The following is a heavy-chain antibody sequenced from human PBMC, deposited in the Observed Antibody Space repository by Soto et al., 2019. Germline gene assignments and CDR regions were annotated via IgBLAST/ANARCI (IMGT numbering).Heavy chain of an antibody. V-gene: IGHV5-51*01. CDR2: IYPGDSDT. CDR1: GYNFGGYW. J-gene: IGHJ5*02. D-gene: IGHD1-7*01. Sequence: PGESLKFSCKGSGYNFGGYWIGWVRQMPGKGLEWMGIIYPGDSDTRYSPSFQGQVTISADKSISTAYLQWRSLKASDTAIYYCARGGIIGTPPESWGQGTRVTVSS. CDR3: ARGGIIGTPPES.